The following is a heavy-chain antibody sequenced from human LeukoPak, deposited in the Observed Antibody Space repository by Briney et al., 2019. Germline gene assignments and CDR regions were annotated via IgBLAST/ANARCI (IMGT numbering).Heavy chain of an antibody. J-gene: IGHJ4*02. CDR3: ARDYYDSSGLMSFDY. CDR2: ISPCNGHT. CDR1: GYSFTDYY. Sequence: ASVKVSCKTSGYSFTDYYMHWVRQAPGQGLEWMGWISPCNGHTNYAQKLQGRVTMTTDTSTSTAYMELRSLRSDDTAVYYCARDYYDSSGLMSFDYWGQGTLVTVSS. D-gene: IGHD3-22*01. V-gene: IGHV1-18*01.